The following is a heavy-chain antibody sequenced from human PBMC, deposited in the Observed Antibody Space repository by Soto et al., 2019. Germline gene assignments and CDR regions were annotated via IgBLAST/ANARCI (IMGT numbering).Heavy chain of an antibody. CDR1: GFSLSDYG. D-gene: IGHD3-10*02. V-gene: IGHV3-48*02. CDR3: VRDRDLYRDMFHADL. J-gene: IGHJ4*01. Sequence: PGGSLRLSCAVSGFSLSDYGVAWVRQAPGKGPEWVSSITGDSGSTYSADSVRGRFTISADIAENSVILQMNSLRDEDSAVYFCVRDRDLYRDMFHADLWGQGTLVTVSS. CDR2: ITGDSGST.